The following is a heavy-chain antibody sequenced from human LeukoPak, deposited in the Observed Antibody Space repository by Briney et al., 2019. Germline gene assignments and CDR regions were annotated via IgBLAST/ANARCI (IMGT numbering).Heavy chain of an antibody. CDR1: GGSFSGYY. CDR3: ARGSGGNSRFDP. V-gene: IGHV4-34*01. D-gene: IGHD2/OR15-2a*01. Sequence: PSETLSLTCAVYGGSFSGYYWSWIRQPPGKGLEWIGEINHSGSTNYNPSLKSRVTISVDTSKNQFSLKLSSVTAADTAAYYCARGSGGNSRFDPWGQGTLVTVSS. CDR2: INHSGST. J-gene: IGHJ5*02.